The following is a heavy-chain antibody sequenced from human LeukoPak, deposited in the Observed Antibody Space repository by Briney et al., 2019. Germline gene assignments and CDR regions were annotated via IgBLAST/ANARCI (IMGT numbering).Heavy chain of an antibody. J-gene: IGHJ5*02. CDR2: IYHSGST. V-gene: IGHV4-30-2*01. CDR1: GGSISSGGYS. Sequence: SETLSLTCAVSGGSISSGGYSWSWIRQPPGKGLEWIGYIYHSGSTYYNPSLKSRVTISVDRSKNQFSLKLSSVTAADTAVYYCARGLGYCSGGSCYNGWFDPWGQGTLVTVSS. D-gene: IGHD2-15*01. CDR3: ARGLGYCSGGSCYNGWFDP.